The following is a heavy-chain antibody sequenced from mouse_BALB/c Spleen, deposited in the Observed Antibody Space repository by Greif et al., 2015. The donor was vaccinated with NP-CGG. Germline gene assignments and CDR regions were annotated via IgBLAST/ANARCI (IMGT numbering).Heavy chain of an antibody. J-gene: IGHJ3*01. CDR2: IWAGGST. CDR1: GFSLTSYG. CDR3: ARDRGGYAWFAY. V-gene: IGHV2-9*02. D-gene: IGHD2-2*01. Sequence: QVQLKQSGPGLVAPSQSLSITCTVSGFSLTSYGVHWVRQPPGKGLEWLGVIWAGGSTNYNSALMSRLSISKDNSKSXVVLKMNSLRTDDTAMYYCARDRGGYAWFAYWGQGTLVTVSA.